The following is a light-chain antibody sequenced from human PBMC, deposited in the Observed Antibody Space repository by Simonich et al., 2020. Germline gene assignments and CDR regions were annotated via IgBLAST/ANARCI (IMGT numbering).Light chain of an antibody. CDR2: KAS. V-gene: IGKV1-5*03. CDR3: QQYNSYST. Sequence: DIQMTQSPSTLSASVGDRVTITVRASQSIRSWLDWSKKKPGKATKLLIYKASSLESGVPSRFSGIGSGTEFTLTISSLQPDDFATYYCQQYNSYSTFGQGTKVEIK. J-gene: IGKJ1*01. CDR1: QSIRSW.